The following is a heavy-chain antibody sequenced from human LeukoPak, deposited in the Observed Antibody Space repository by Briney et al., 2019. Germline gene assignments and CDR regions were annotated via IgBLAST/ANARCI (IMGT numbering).Heavy chain of an antibody. CDR2: IYYSGNT. Sequence: SETLSLTCTVSGGSISSGGYYWGWIRQHPGKGLEWIGYIYYSGNTYYNPSLKSRVTISVDTSKNQFSLKLSSVTAADTAVYYCARGGCSGGSCYSDYFDYWGQGTLVTVSS. CDR1: GGSISSGGYY. CDR3: ARGGCSGGSCYSDYFDY. V-gene: IGHV4-31*03. D-gene: IGHD2-15*01. J-gene: IGHJ4*02.